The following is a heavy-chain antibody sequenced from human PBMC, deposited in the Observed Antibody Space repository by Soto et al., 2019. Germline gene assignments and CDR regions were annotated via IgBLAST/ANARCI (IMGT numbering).Heavy chain of an antibody. Sequence: EVQLVESGGGLVQPGGSLRLSCAASGFTFSSYSMNWVRQAPGKGLEWVSYISSSSTIYYADSVKGRFTISRDNAKNSLYLQMNSLRDEDTAVYYCARQGTVTTLDPDYYYGMDVWGQGTTVTVSS. CDR2: ISSSSTI. CDR1: GFTFSSYS. J-gene: IGHJ6*02. V-gene: IGHV3-48*02. CDR3: ARQGTVTTLDPDYYYGMDV. D-gene: IGHD4-17*01.